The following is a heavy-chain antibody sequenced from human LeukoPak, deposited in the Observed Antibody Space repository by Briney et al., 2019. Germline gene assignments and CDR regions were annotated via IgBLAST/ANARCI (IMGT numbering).Heavy chain of an antibody. D-gene: IGHD6-13*01. CDR1: GGSFSGYY. V-gene: IGHV4-34*01. J-gene: IGHJ6*03. CDR2: INHSGST. Sequence: PSETLSLTCAVYGGSFSGYYWSWIRQPPGKGLEWIGEINHSGSTNYNPSLKSRVTISVDTSKNQFSLKLSSVTAADTAVYYCARADSSSWTYYYYYYMDVWGKGTTVTVSS. CDR3: ARADSSSWTYYYYYYMDV.